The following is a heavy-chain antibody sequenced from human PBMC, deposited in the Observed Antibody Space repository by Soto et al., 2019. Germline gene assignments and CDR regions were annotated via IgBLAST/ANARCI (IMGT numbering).Heavy chain of an antibody. CDR3: ARYSSGSYDPRLDS. J-gene: IGHJ4*02. CDR2: IYHSGST. Sequence: PSETLSLTCAVSGGSISNNNWWHWVRQPPGKGLEWIGEIYHSGSTKYNPSLESRVTISVDKPKNQFSLRLSSVTAADTAVYYCARYSSGSYDPRLDSWGQGTLVTVSS. CDR1: GGSISNNNW. D-gene: IGHD6-19*01. V-gene: IGHV4-4*02.